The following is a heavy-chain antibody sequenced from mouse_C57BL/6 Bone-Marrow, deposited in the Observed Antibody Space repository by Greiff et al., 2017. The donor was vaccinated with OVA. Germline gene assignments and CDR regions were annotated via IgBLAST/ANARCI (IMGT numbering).Heavy chain of an antibody. J-gene: IGHJ3*01. CDR3: TSDGYYWFAY. CDR2: IDPENGDT. Sequence: EVQLQQSGAELVRPGASVKLSCTASGFNIKDDYMHWVKQRPEQGLEWIGWIDPENGDTESASKFQGKATITAETSSNTAYLQLSSLTSEDTAVYDCTSDGYYWFAYWGQGTLVTVSA. CDR1: GFNIKDDY. V-gene: IGHV14-4*01. D-gene: IGHD2-3*01.